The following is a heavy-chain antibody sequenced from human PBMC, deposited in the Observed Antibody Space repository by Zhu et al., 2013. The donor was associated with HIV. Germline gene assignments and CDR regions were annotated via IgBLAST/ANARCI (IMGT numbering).Heavy chain of an antibody. V-gene: IGHV1-2*02. CDR3: AREDRRLMTTLDY. D-gene: IGHD4-4*01. CDR1: RYTFTAYY. J-gene: IGHJ4*02. CDR2: INPKNGGT. Sequence: QVXLVQSGVEVKKPGASVRVSCKTSRYTFTAYYIHWVRQAPGQGLEWMGWINPKNGGTNYAQKFKGRVTMTRDTSIDTAYMDLNNLKSDDTAVYYCAREDRRLMTTLDYWGQGTLVTVSS.